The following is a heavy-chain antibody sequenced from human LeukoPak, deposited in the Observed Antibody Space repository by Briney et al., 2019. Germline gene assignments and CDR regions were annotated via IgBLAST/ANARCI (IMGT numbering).Heavy chain of an antibody. Sequence: ASVKVSCKASGYTFTGYYMHWVRQAPGQGLEWMGWINPNSGGTNYAQKFQGRVTMTRDTSISTAYMELSRLRSDDTAVYYCARGGYSYGLNYYYYMDVWGKGTTVTISS. CDR3: ARGGYSYGLNYYYYMDV. CDR2: INPNSGGT. J-gene: IGHJ6*03. CDR1: GYTFTGYY. V-gene: IGHV1-2*02. D-gene: IGHD5-18*01.